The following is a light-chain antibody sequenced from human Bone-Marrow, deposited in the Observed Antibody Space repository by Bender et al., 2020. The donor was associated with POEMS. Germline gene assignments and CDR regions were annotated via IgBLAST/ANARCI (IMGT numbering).Light chain of an antibody. J-gene: IGLJ3*02. CDR2: ANI. V-gene: IGLV1-40*01. CDR1: YSNIGAGYH. Sequence: QSLLTQPPSVSGAPGQRVTISCTGSYSNIGAGYHVHWYQQLPGTAPKLLIYANINRPSGVPDRFSGSQSGTSASLAITGLQAEDEADYYCQSYDSSLGNWVFGGGTKLTVL. CDR3: QSYDSSLGNWV.